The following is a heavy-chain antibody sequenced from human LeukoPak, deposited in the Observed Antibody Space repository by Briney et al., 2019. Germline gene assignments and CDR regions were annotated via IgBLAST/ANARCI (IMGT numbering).Heavy chain of an antibody. V-gene: IGHV4-38-2*01. CDR1: GYSISSGYY. CDR2: IYRSGST. CDR3: ARGGVITFGGVIDY. J-gene: IGHJ4*02. D-gene: IGHD3-16*02. Sequence: SETLSLTCAVSGYSISSGYYWGWIRQPPGKGLEWIGSIYRSGSTYYNPSLKSRVTISVDTSKNQFSLKLSSVTAADTAVYYCARGGVITFGGVIDYWGQGTLVTVSS.